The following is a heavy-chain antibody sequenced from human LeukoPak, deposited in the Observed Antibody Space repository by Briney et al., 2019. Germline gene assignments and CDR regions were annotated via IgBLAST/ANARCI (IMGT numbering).Heavy chain of an antibody. J-gene: IGHJ4*02. CDR3: ATNRIGVATYFDY. CDR1: GLTFRSYR. D-gene: IGHD5-12*01. CDR2: ISSCSSYI. V-gene: IGHV3-21*01. Sequence: PGGSLRLFCGASGLTFRSYRVNWVRQAPGKGLEGVSSISSCSSYIYYADSVNGRFTISRDNAKNSLYLQMNSLSAEDTAVYYCATNRIGVATYFDYWGQGTLVTVSS.